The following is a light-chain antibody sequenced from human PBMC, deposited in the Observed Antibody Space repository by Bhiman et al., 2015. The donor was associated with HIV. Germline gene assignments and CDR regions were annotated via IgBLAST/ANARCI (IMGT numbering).Light chain of an antibody. Sequence: QSVLTQPPSVSGAPGQRVTISCTGSSSNIGATYDVHWYQQLPGTAPKLLIHGNSNRPSGVPDRFSGSKSGTSASLAISGLQSEDEADYYCAAWDDSLNAPYVFGTGTKVTVL. J-gene: IGLJ1*01. CDR1: SSNIGATYD. CDR2: GNS. CDR3: AAWDDSLNAPYV. V-gene: IGLV1-50*01.